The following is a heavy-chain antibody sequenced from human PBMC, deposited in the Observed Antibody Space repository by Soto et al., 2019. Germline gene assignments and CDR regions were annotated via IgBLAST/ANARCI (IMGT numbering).Heavy chain of an antibody. D-gene: IGHD6-13*01. CDR1: GFTFRSFS. CDR2: ISSNSAYI. V-gene: IGHV3-21*01. J-gene: IGHJ5*02. CDR3: TRDASRDSSARGWFDP. Sequence: GGSLRLSCAASGFTFRSFSMNWVRQSPGKGLEWVSTISSNSAYIYYTDALRGRFTISRDNAKNSLHLQMNSLRAEDTAVYYCTRDASRDSSARGWFDPWGPGTLVTVSS.